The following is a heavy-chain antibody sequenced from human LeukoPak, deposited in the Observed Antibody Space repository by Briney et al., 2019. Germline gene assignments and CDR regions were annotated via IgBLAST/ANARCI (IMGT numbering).Heavy chain of an antibody. J-gene: IGHJ3*02. CDR1: GFTFSNYA. CDR3: ARELGIRAFDI. V-gene: IGHV3-21*01. CDR2: ISSTSTYR. D-gene: IGHD7-27*01. Sequence: PGGSLRLSCAASGFTFSNYAMNWVRQAPGKGLEWVSSISSTSTYRYYADSLKGRFTISRDNAKNSLYLQMNSLRADDTAVYHCARELGIRAFDIWGQGTMVIVSS.